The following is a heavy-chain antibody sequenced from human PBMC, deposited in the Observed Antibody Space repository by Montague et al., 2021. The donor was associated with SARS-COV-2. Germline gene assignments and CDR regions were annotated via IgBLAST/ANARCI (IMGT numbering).Heavy chain of an antibody. D-gene: IGHD6-19*01. CDR3: ARGSRQWLVRSPHYYYLDY. V-gene: IGHV4-34*01. CDR2: INHSGST. Sequence: SETLSLTSAVYGGSFSGYYWSWIRQPPGKGLEWIGEINHSGSTNYNPSLKSRVTISVDTSKNQFSLKLSSVTAADTAVYYCARGSRQWLVRSPHYYYLDYWGQGTLVTVSS. CDR1: GGSFSGYY. J-gene: IGHJ4*02.